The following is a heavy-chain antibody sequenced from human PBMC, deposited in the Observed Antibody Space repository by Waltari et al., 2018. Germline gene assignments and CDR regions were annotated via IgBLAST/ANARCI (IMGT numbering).Heavy chain of an antibody. D-gene: IGHD6-25*01. CDR3: ARDSGGPYYYMDV. V-gene: IGHV4-34*01. CDR2: INHSGRT. J-gene: IGHJ6*03. Sequence: QVQLQQWGAGLLKPSETLSLTCAVYGGSFSGYYWSWIRQPPGKGLEWIGEINHSGRTNYNPSLKSRVTISVDTSKNQFSLKLSSVTAADTAVYYCARDSGGPYYYMDVWGKGTTVTVSS. CDR1: GGSFSGYY.